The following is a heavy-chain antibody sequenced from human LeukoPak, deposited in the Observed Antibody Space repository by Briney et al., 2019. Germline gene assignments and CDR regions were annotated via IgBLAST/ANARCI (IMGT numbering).Heavy chain of an antibody. J-gene: IGHJ4*02. CDR3: ARGVRTVRGIVVVVAATTFDY. CDR2: INHSGST. V-gene: IGHV4-34*01. D-gene: IGHD2-15*01. Sequence: SETLSLTCAVYGGSFSGYYWSWIRRPPGKGLEWIGEINHSGSTNYNPSLKSRVTISVDTSKNQFSLKLSSVTAADTAVYYCARGVRTVRGIVVVVAATTFDYWGQGTLVTVSS. CDR1: GGSFSGYY.